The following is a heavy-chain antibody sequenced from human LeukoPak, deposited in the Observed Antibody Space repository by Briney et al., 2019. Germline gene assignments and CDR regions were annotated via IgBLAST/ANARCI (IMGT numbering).Heavy chain of an antibody. J-gene: IGHJ4*02. V-gene: IGHV4-31*03. CDR1: GGSISSGGYY. Sequence: KPSETLSLTCTVSGGSISSGGYYWSWIRQHPGKGLEWIGYIYYSGSTYYNPSLKSRVTISVDTSKNQFSLKLSSVTAADTAVYYCARTPHDISTGYYYFDYWGQGTLVTVSS. D-gene: IGHD3-9*01. CDR2: IYYSGST. CDR3: ARTPHDISTGYYYFDY.